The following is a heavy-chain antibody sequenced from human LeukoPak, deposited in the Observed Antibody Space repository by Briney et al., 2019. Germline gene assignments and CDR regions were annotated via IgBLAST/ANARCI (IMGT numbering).Heavy chain of an antibody. Sequence: SGGSLRLSCAASGFTFSSYGMHWVRQAPGKGLEWVAVIWYDGSNKYYADSVKGRFTISRDNSKNTLYLQMNSLGAEDTAVYYCAKVPNDYGDYSFDYWGQGTLVTVSS. V-gene: IGHV3-33*06. CDR1: GFTFSSYG. D-gene: IGHD4-17*01. CDR3: AKVPNDYGDYSFDY. J-gene: IGHJ4*02. CDR2: IWYDGSNK.